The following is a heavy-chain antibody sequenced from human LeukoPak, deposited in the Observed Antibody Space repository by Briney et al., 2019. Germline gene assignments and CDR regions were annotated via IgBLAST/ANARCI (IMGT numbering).Heavy chain of an antibody. CDR3: ARDFLTGTVFGVVHNWFDL. CDR2: IYTSGST. Sequence: SETLSLTCTVSGGSISSGSYYWSWIRQPAGEGLEWIGRIYTSGSTNYNPSLKSRVTISVDTSKNQFSLKLSSVTAADTAVYYCARDFLTGTVFGVVHNWFDLWGQGTLVTVSS. V-gene: IGHV4-61*02. J-gene: IGHJ5*02. D-gene: IGHD3-3*01. CDR1: GGSISSGSYY.